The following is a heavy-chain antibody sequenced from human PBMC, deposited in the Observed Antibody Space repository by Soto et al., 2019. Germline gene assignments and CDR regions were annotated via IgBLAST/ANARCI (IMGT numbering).Heavy chain of an antibody. CDR2: IYYSGST. Sequence: SETLSLTCTVSGGSISSGGYCWSWIRQHPGKGLEWIGYIYYSGSTYYNPSLKSRVTISVDTSKNQFSLKLSSVTAADTAVYYCARESYGLGMVRGEWFDPWGQGTLVTVSS. CDR1: GGSISSGGYC. J-gene: IGHJ5*02. CDR3: ARESYGLGMVRGEWFDP. V-gene: IGHV4-31*03. D-gene: IGHD3-10*01.